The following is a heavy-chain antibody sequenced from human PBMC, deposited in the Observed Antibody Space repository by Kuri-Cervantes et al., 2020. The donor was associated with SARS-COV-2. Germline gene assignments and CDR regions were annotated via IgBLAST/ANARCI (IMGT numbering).Heavy chain of an antibody. V-gene: IGHV1-8*03. Sequence: ASVKVSCKASGYTFTSYDINWVRQATGQGLEWMGWMNPNSGNTGYAQKFQGRVTITRNTSISTVYMELSSLRSEDTAVYYCASYCSSTSCYTRGDYFDYWGQGTLVTVSS. J-gene: IGHJ4*02. D-gene: IGHD2-2*02. CDR3: ASYCSSTSCYTRGDYFDY. CDR2: MNPNSGNT. CDR1: GYTFTSYD.